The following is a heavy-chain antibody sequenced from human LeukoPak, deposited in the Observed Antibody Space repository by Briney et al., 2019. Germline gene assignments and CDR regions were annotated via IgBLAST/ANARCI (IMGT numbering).Heavy chain of an antibody. D-gene: IGHD3-10*01. CDR3: AARSGTYPYYFDY. CDR2: ISTYNGNT. V-gene: IGHV1-18*01. CDR1: GYTSTSYG. J-gene: IGHJ4*01. Sequence: ASVKVSCKASGYTSTSYGMSWVRQAPGQGLEWMGWISTYNGNTNYAQKFQGRVTMTTDTSTSTAYMELRSLRSDDTAVYYCAARSGTYPYYFDYWGQGTLVTVSS.